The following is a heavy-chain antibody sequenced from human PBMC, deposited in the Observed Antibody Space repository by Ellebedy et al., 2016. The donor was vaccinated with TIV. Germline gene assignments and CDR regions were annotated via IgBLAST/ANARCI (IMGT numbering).Heavy chain of an antibody. D-gene: IGHD5-24*01. CDR1: GFSLTTSGVG. V-gene: IGHV2-5*02. J-gene: IGHJ5*02. CDR2: IYWDDDK. Sequence: SGPTLVKPTETLTLTCTFSGFSLTTSGVGVGWVRQPPGKTLEWLALIYWDDDKRYTPSLRSRLTISKDTSKDQVILTMTNMDPVDTATYYCIHKPSRWPPDLWGQGTLVTVSS. CDR3: IHKPSRWPPDL.